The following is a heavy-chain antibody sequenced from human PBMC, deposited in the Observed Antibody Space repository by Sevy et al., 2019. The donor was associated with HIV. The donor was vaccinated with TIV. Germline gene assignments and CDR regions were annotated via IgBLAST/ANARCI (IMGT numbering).Heavy chain of an antibody. Sequence: GGSLRLSCAASGFTFDDYAMHWVRQAPGKGLEWVSGISGKSGSMGYADSVNGRFTVSRYNAKKSLYLQMNSLRAEDTALYYCAKDAFTGGFDYWGQGTLVTVSS. D-gene: IGHD3-10*01. CDR1: GFTFDDYA. V-gene: IGHV3-9*01. CDR2: ISGKSGSM. CDR3: AKDAFTGGFDY. J-gene: IGHJ4*02.